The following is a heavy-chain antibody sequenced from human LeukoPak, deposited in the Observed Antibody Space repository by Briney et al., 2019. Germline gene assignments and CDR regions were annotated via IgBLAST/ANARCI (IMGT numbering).Heavy chain of an antibody. CDR1: GFTFSSFN. J-gene: IGHJ5*02. CDR2: ISSSSSTI. CDR3: ARYPSVAATGWGRWFDH. V-gene: IGHV3-48*02. D-gene: IGHD6-13*01. Sequence: PGGSLRLSCAASGFTFSSFNMNWVRHTPGKGLEWISYISSSSSTIYYADSVKGRFTISRDNAKSSLYLQMNSLRDEDTAVYYCARYPSVAATGWGRWFDHWGQGTLVTVPS.